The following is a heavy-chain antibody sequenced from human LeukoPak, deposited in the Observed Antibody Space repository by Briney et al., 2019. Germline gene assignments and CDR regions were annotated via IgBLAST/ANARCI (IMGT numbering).Heavy chain of an antibody. D-gene: IGHD6-13*01. CDR3: AKEIASAWIDAFHI. Sequence: PGGSLRLSCAASAFTFGSYAMSWVRQAPGKGLEWVSVISGSGGGRYYADSVKGRFTISRDNSKNTLYLQMNSLRAEDTAVYYCAKEIASAWIDAFHIWGQGTMVTVSS. V-gene: IGHV3-23*01. CDR1: AFTFGSYA. J-gene: IGHJ3*02. CDR2: ISGSGGGR.